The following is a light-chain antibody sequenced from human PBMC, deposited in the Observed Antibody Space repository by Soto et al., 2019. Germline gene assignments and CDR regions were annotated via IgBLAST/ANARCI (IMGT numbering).Light chain of an antibody. CDR2: WAS. CDR3: QQYGYSLFT. CDR1: QSVLYSSNNKNY. Sequence: DIVMTQSPDSLAVSLGERATINCKSSQSVLYSSNNKNYLAWYQQKPGQPPKLLIYWASTRESGVPDRFSGSGSGTDFTLPISSLQAADVAVYYCQQYGYSLFTFGPGTKVDIK. J-gene: IGKJ3*01. V-gene: IGKV4-1*01.